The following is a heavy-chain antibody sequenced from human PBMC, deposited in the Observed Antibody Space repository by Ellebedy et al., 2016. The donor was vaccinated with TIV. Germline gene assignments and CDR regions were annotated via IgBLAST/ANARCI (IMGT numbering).Heavy chain of an antibody. CDR3: ARGSDGHTYTMDV. D-gene: IGHD3-10*01. CDR2: IIPIFSKS. V-gene: IGHV1-69*13. Sequence: ASVKVSXXASGGSFNTYGISWVRQAPGQGLEWMGGIIPIFSKSNNAQKFQGRVTITADESTSTAYMELSSLGSEDTAMYYCARGSDGHTYTMDVWGQGTTVTVSS. CDR1: GGSFNTYG. J-gene: IGHJ6*02.